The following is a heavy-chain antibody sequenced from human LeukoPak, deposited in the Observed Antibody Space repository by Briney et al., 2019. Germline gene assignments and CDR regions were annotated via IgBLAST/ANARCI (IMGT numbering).Heavy chain of an antibody. CDR1: GGSVTSTNW. J-gene: IGHJ4*02. CDR3: AREGGFYRPLDY. CDR2: VHLDGRT. Sequence: SETLSLTCGVSGGSVTSTNWWTWVRQPPGKGLEWIGEVHLDGRTNYNPSLKSRLTMSVDLSENHISLKLTSVTAANTAVYYCAREGGFYRPLDYSGQGTLVTVSS. D-gene: IGHD3-3*01. V-gene: IGHV4-4*02.